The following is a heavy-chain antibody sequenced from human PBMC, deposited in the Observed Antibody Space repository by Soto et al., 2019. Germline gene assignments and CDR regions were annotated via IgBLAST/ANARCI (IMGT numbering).Heavy chain of an antibody. CDR3: AQRRRNYYDSSGYYNWFDP. V-gene: IGHV1-69*13. Sequence: ASVTVSCKASGGTFSSYAISWVRQAPGQGLEWMGGIIPIFGTANYAQKFQGRVTITADESTSTAYMELSSLRSEDTAVYYCAQRRRNYYDSSGYYNWFDPWGQGTLVTVSS. CDR1: GGTFSSYA. CDR2: IIPIFGTA. D-gene: IGHD3-22*01. J-gene: IGHJ5*02.